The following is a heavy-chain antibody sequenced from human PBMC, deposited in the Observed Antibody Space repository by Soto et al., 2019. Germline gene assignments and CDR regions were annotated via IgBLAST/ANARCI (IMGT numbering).Heavy chain of an antibody. CDR3: ARVSEYYDSSGYAPSLDY. V-gene: IGHV4-30-2*01. D-gene: IGHD3-22*01. Sequence: SETLSLTCAVSGGSISSGGYSWSWIRQPPGKGLEWIGYIYHSGSTYYNQSLKSRVTISVDRSKNQISLKLSSVTAADTAVYYFARVSEYYDSSGYAPSLDYWGQGTLVTVSS. CDR2: IYHSGST. CDR1: GGSISSGGYS. J-gene: IGHJ4*02.